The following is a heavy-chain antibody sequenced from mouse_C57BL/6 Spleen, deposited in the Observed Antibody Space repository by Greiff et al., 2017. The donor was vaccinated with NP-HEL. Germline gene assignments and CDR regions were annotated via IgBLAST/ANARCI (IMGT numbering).Heavy chain of an antibody. CDR1: GYTFTDYY. CDR3: ARGLDDGYAMDY. Sequence: EVQLQQSGTELVKPGASVKIPCKASGYTFTDYYMDWVKQSPGKSLEWLGEIYPNNGGTNYNQKFKGKATLTVDKSSSTAYMELRRLTSEDTAVYYCARGLDDGYAMDYWGQGTSVTVSS. D-gene: IGHD2-3*01. V-gene: IGHV1-18*01. J-gene: IGHJ4*01. CDR2: IYPNNGGT.